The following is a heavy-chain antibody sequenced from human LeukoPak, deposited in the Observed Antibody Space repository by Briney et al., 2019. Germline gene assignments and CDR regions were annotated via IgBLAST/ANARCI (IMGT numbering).Heavy chain of an antibody. CDR2: VKEDGSEQ. Sequence: GGSLRLSCAASGFTFNSYWMSWVRQAPGKGLEWVASVKEDGSEQYYVDSVRGRFIISRDNSKNTLYLQMDSLRAEDTAVYYCAKGGNRRPGSYFYFDYWGQGTLVTVSS. J-gene: IGHJ4*02. V-gene: IGHV3-7*03. CDR1: GFTFNSYW. D-gene: IGHD1-26*01. CDR3: AKGGNRRPGSYFYFDY.